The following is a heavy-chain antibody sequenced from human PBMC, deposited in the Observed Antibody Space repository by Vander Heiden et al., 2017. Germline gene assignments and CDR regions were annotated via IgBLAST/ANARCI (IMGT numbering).Heavy chain of an antibody. J-gene: IGHJ4*02. D-gene: IGHD3-3*01. CDR3: SRVGVAPTN. Sequence: EVQQVESGGGRCKTGRALSMSCTTSGFKFRDFAMTWFRQAPGQGLDWVGIIRSKTYGEATEYTASVRGRFTLSRDDSESIVYLQMNGLQIEDTAVYYCSRVGVAPTNWGQGTLVTVSS. V-gene: IGHV3-49*05. CDR1: GFKFRDFA. CDR2: IRSKTYGEAT.